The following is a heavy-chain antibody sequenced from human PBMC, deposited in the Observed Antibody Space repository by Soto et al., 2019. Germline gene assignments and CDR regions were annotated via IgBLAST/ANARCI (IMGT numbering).Heavy chain of an antibody. CDR3: ASPRAVTSGWDR. CDR1: GFTLSYW. D-gene: IGHD4-17*01. J-gene: IGHJ5*02. CDR2: IKEEGSEI. V-gene: IGHV3-7*01. Sequence: VQLVESGGGVVQPGRSLRLSCTPSGFTLSYWMSWVRQAPGKGLEWVANIKEEGSEIQYVDSVKGRFTISRDTAKNSLYLEMNRLRVEDTAVYYCASPRAVTSGWDRWGQGTLVTVSS.